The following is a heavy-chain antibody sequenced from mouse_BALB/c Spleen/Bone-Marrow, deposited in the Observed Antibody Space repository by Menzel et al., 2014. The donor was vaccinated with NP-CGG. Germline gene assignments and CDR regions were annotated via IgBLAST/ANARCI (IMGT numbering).Heavy chain of an antibody. J-gene: IGHJ4*01. CDR3: AREATYAMDY. CDR2: IDPANGNT. CDR1: GFNIKDTY. V-gene: IGHV14-3*02. D-gene: IGHD3-2*02. Sequence: EVNVVESGAELVKPGASVKLSCTASGFNIKDTYMHWVKRRPEQGLEWIGRIDPANGNTKSDPKFQGKATITADTSSNTSYLQLSSLTSEDTAVYYCAREATYAMDYWGQGTSVTFSS.